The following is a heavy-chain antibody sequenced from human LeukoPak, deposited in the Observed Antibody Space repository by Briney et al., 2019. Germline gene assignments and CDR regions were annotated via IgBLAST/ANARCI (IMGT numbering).Heavy chain of an antibody. CDR1: GYGFTSYW. J-gene: IGHJ4*02. CDR3: SRHPYSSSSFDY. Sequence: GEAPKISCQGSGYGFTSYWIGRVRQVPGKGLEGMGVIYPGDSDTRYSPSLQGRVPISADKSDRHAYLQWSSLHASDTSIFYCSRHPYSSSSFDYWGQGTLVTVSS. V-gene: IGHV5-51*01. CDR2: IYPGDSDT. D-gene: IGHD6-6*01.